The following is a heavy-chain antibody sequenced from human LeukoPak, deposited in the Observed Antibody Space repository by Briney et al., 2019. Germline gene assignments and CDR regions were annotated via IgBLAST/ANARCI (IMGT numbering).Heavy chain of an antibody. J-gene: IGHJ4*02. D-gene: IGHD4-11*01. CDR1: GFTFSSYS. Sequence: GSLRLSCAASGFTFSSYSMSWVRQAPGKGLEWVSYISSSSSGTYFAASVKGRFTIARDNAKNSLYLQMNSLRAEDTAVYYCARVWTVTSPFDYWGQGTLVTVSS. V-gene: IGHV3-48*01. CDR2: ISSSSSGT. CDR3: ARVWTVTSPFDY.